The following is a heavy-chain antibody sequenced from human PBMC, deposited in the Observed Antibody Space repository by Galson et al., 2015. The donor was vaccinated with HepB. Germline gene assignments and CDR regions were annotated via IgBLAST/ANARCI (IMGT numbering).Heavy chain of an antibody. CDR3: ARGQAGVFGVVSGMDV. CDR1: GFIFSSYG. D-gene: IGHD3-3*01. Sequence: SLRLSCAASGFIFSSYGMYWVRQAPGKGLEWVAFIWYDGSNKYYADSVKGRLTISRDNSKNTLYLQMNSLRAEDTAVYYCARGQAGVFGVVSGMDVWGKGTTVTVSS. J-gene: IGHJ6*03. CDR2: IWYDGSNK. V-gene: IGHV3-33*07.